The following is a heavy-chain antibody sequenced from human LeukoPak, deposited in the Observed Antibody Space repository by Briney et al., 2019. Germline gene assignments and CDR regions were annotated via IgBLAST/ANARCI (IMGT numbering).Heavy chain of an antibody. D-gene: IGHD2-15*01. CDR3: ARDGTIGYCSGGSCKHLDY. CDR2: IYYSGSI. J-gene: IGHJ4*02. V-gene: IGHV4-39*07. Sequence: SETLSLTCSVSGGSISSRSYYWGWIRQPPGKGLEWIGSIYYSGSIYYNPSLKSRVTMSVDTSKNQFSLKLSSVTAADTAVYYCARDGTIGYCSGGSCKHLDYWGQGTLVTVSS. CDR1: GGSISSRSYY.